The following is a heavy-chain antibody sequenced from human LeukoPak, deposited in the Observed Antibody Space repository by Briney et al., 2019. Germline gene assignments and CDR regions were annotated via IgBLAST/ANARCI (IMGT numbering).Heavy chain of an antibody. Sequence: PGGSLRLSCTASGFTFSSYAMHWVRQAPGKGLEWVAVISYDGSNKDYVDSAKGRFTISRDNSKNTLYLQMNSLRVEDTAVYYCARVKYDSSAYYATYYFDYWGQGTLVTVSS. D-gene: IGHD3-22*01. J-gene: IGHJ4*02. CDR2: ISYDGSNK. CDR3: ARVKYDSSAYYATYYFDY. CDR1: GFTFSSYA. V-gene: IGHV3-30-3*01.